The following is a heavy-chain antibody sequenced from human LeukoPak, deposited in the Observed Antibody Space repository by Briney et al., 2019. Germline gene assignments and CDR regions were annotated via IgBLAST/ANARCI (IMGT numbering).Heavy chain of an antibody. CDR3: ASLRGSSGYYPYYFDY. D-gene: IGHD3-22*01. CDR1: GGSISSYY. J-gene: IGHJ4*02. V-gene: IGHV4-4*09. Sequence: SETLSLTCTVSGGSISSYYWSWIRQPPGKGLEWIGYIYTSGSTNYNPSLKSRVTISVDTSKNQFSLKLSSVTAADTAVYFCASLRGSSGYYPYYFDYWGQGTLVTVSS. CDR2: IYTSGST.